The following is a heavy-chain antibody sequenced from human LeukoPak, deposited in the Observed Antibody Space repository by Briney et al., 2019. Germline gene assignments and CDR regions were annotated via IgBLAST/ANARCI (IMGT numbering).Heavy chain of an antibody. D-gene: IGHD3-3*01. J-gene: IGHJ5*02. CDR3: STFESRHKLFGIWGQPLDH. CDR1: GFTFSSYS. Sequence: PGGSLRLSCAASGFTFSSYSMNWVRQAPGKGLEWVSYISSSSDIIHYADSVKGRFTISRDNAKNSLYLQMNNLKTEDTAIYYCSTFESRHKLFGIWGQPLDHWGQGILVTVSS. CDR2: ISSSSDII. V-gene: IGHV3-48*04.